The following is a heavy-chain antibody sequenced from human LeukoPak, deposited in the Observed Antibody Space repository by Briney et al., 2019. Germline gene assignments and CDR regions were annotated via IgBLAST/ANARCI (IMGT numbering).Heavy chain of an antibody. J-gene: IGHJ4*02. CDR3: ARDHRGSNY. Sequence: PWRSLRLSCAASGFTFSSHSMNWVRQAPGKGLEWVSSISSRSSYIYYADSVKGRFTISRDNAKNSLYLQMNSLRAEDTAVYYCARDHRGSNYWGQGTLVTVSS. CDR2: ISSRSSYI. V-gene: IGHV3-21*01. D-gene: IGHD3-10*01. CDR1: GFTFSSHS.